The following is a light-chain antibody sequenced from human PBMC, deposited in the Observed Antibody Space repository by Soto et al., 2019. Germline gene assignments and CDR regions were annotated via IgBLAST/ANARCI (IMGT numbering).Light chain of an antibody. V-gene: IGKV1-39*01. J-gene: IGKJ4*01. CDR2: AAS. Sequence: DIQMTQSPSSLSASVGDRVTITCRASQSISSYLNWYQQKPGKAPKLLIYAASSLQSGVPSRFSGDGSGTDFTLTISSLQPEDSATYYCQQSYSTPPRTFGGGTTVEIK. CDR1: QSISSY. CDR3: QQSYSTPPRT.